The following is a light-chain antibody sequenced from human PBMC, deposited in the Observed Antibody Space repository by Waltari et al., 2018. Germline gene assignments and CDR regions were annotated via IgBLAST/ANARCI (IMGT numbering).Light chain of an antibody. CDR3: TAWDFSLNAHV. J-gene: IGLJ1*01. V-gene: IGLV10-54*04. CDR2: RNN. Sequence: QAGLTQPPSVSKGLRQTATLTCTGNSNNVGNLGAAWLQQDQRHPPKRRSYRNNNRPSGVSERFSASRSGNTASLTITGLQPEDEADYYCTAWDFSLNAHVFGSGTKVTVL. CDR1: SNNVGNLG.